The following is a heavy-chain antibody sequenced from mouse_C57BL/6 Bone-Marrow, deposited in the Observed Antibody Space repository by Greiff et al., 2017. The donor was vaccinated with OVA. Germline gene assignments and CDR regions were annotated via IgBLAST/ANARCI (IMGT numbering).Heavy chain of an antibody. Sequence: VQLQQSGPELVKPGASVKISCKASGYAFSSSWMNWVKQRPGKGLEWIGRIYPGDGDTNYKGKFKGKATLTADKSSSTAYMQLSSLSSEDSAVYFCARFYYDYDGYFDVWGTGTTVTVSS. V-gene: IGHV1-82*01. J-gene: IGHJ1*03. D-gene: IGHD2-4*01. CDR2: IYPGDGDT. CDR1: GYAFSSSW. CDR3: ARFYYDYDGYFDV.